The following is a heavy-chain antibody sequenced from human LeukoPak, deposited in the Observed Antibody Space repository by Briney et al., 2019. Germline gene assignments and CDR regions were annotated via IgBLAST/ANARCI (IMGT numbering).Heavy chain of an antibody. Sequence: GGSLRLPCAASGFTFNDHYMDWVRQAPGKGLEWVGRTRNKDNDYSTEYAASVKGRFSISRDDSKNSMYLQMSSLKTEDTAVYYCGTWIVGSGYWGQGTLVTVSS. J-gene: IGHJ4*02. CDR2: TRNKDNDYST. CDR1: GFTFNDHY. D-gene: IGHD1-26*01. CDR3: GTWIVGSGY. V-gene: IGHV3-72*01.